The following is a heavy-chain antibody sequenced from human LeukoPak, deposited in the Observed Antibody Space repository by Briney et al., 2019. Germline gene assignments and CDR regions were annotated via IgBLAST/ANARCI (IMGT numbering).Heavy chain of an antibody. CDR1: GGSIRSSYYY. CDR2: IYYSGST. CDR3: ATRRGYSGYDP. V-gene: IGHV4-61*01. D-gene: IGHD5-12*01. J-gene: IGHJ5*02. Sequence: PSETLSLTCTVSGGSIRSSYYYWSWIRQPPGKGLEWIGYIYYSGSTNYNPSLKSRVTISVDTSKNQFSLKLSSVTAADTAVYYCATRRGYSGYDPWGQGTLVTVSS.